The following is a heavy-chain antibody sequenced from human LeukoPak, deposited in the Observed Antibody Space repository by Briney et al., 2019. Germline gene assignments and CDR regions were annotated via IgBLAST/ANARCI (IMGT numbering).Heavy chain of an antibody. V-gene: IGHV3-53*01. CDR2: IYSGGST. D-gene: IGHD3-22*01. Sequence: GGSLRLSCAASGFTVSSNYMSWVRQAPGKGLEWVSVIYSGGSTYYADSVKGRFTISRDNSKKTLYLQMNSLRAEDTAVYYCARHTPRPYYYDSSGYRPDFDYWGQGTLVTVSS. CDR3: ARHTPRPYYYDSSGYRPDFDY. CDR1: GFTVSSNY. J-gene: IGHJ4*02.